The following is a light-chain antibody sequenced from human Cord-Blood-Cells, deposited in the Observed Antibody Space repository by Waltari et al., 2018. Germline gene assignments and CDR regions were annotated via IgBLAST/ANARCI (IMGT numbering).Light chain of an antibody. CDR2: GAS. CDR3: QQYGSSPWT. V-gene: IGKV3-20*01. Sequence: EIVLTQSPRTLSLSPGERAPLSCRASPSVSSSYLAWYQQKPVQAPRLLIYGASSRATGIPDRFSGSGSGTDFTLTISRLEPEDFAVYYCQQYGSSPWTFGQGTKVEIK. CDR1: PSVSSSY. J-gene: IGKJ1*01.